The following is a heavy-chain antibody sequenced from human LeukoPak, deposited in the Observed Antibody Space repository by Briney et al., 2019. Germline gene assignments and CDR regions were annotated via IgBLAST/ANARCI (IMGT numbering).Heavy chain of an antibody. CDR2: ISYDGSNK. V-gene: IGHV3-30*18. J-gene: IGHJ4*02. D-gene: IGHD3-10*01. CDR1: GFTFSSYG. Sequence: GGSLRLSCATSGFTFSSYGMHWVRQAPGKGLEWVAVISYDGSNKYYADSVKGRFTISRDNSKNTLYLQMNSLRAEDTAVYYCAKDNVPYYHGSGVDYWGQGTLVTVSS. CDR3: AKDNVPYYHGSGVDY.